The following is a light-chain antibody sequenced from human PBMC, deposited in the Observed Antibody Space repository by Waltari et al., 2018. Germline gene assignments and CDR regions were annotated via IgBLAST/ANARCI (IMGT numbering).Light chain of an antibody. CDR3: AAWDDSLNGFYV. CDR2: TNN. CDR1: RPKIGSNT. V-gene: IGLV1-44*01. Sequence: QSVLTQPPSASGTPGQRVTISCSGSRPKIGSNTVNWSQPLPGTAPKLLIYTNNQRPSGVPDRFSGSKSGTSASLAISGLQSEDEADYYCAAWDDSLNGFYVFGTGTKVTVL. J-gene: IGLJ1*01.